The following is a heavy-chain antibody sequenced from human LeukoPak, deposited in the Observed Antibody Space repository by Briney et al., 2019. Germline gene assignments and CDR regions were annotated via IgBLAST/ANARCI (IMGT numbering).Heavy chain of an antibody. Sequence: GASVKVSCKASGYNFTNYVITWVRQAPGQGLEWMGWVSAYNGETNYAQKFQDRVSMTTDTSTSTAYMELMSLRPDDTAIFYCARRRISSAYHLDLWGQGTLVTASS. CDR1: GYNFTNYV. D-gene: IGHD3-22*01. CDR3: ARRRISSAYHLDL. V-gene: IGHV1-18*01. J-gene: IGHJ5*02. CDR2: VSAYNGET.